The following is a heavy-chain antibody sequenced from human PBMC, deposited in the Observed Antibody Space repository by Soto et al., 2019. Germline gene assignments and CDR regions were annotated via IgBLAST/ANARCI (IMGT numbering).Heavy chain of an antibody. Sequence: EVQLVESGGDLVQPGGSLRLSCAASGFSFASSWMTWVRQAPGKGLEWVANIKKDGSKINYLDSVRGRFTVSRDNAKNYMYLEMNSLSAEDTALYSCASDVPPGSRSLYLDAFDIWGQGKIVTVSS. D-gene: IGHD3-10*01. CDR3: ASDVPPGSRSLYLDAFDI. V-gene: IGHV3-7*05. CDR2: IKKDGSKI. CDR1: GFSFASSW. J-gene: IGHJ3*02.